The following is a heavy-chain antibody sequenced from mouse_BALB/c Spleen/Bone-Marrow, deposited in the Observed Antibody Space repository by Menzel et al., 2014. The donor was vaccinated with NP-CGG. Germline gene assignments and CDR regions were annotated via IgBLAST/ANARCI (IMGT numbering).Heavy chain of an antibody. CDR2: ISSGGSYT. D-gene: IGHD2-4*01. J-gene: IGHJ3*01. CDR1: GFTFSSYA. CDR3: ARHDYAY. V-gene: IGHV5-9-3*01. Sequence: EVQRVESGGGLVRPGGSLKLSCAASGFTFSSYAMFWVRQTPEKRLEWVATISSGGSYTYYPDSVKGRFTISRDNAKNTLYLQMSSLRSGDTAMYYCARHDYAYWGQGTLVTVSA.